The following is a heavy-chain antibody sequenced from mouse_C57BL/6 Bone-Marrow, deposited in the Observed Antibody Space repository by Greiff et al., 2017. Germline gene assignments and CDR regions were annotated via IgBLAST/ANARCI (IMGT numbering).Heavy chain of an antibody. V-gene: IGHV1-54*01. CDR3: ARNYYCSSYGALDY. Sequence: QVQLQQSGAELVRPGTSVKVSCKASGYAFTNYLIEWVKQRPGQGLEWIGVLNPGSGGANYNEKFKGKATLTADKASSTAYMQLSSLPSEDSAVYVCARNYYCSSYGALDYWGQGTSVTVSS. J-gene: IGHJ4*01. CDR1: GYAFTNYL. CDR2: LNPGSGGA. D-gene: IGHD1-1*01.